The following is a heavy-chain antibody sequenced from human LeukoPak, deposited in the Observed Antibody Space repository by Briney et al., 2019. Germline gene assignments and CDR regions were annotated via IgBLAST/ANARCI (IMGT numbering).Heavy chain of an antibody. CDR1: GGTFSSYA. J-gene: IGHJ4*02. CDR3: ARETGWWESFDY. CDR2: IIPIFGTA. D-gene: IGHD1-26*01. Sequence: SVKASCKASGGTFSSYAINWVRQAPGQGLEWMGRIIPIFGTANYAQKFQGRVTITTDESTSTAYMELSSLRSEDTAVYYCARETGWWESFDYWGQGALVTVSS. V-gene: IGHV1-69*05.